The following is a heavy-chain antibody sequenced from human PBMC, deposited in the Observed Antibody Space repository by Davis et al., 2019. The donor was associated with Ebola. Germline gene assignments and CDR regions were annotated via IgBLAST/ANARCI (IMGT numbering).Heavy chain of an antibody. CDR2: TYYRSDWYI. Sequence: HSQTLSLTCAISGDSVSSNSAAWHWIRQSPSRGLEWLGRTYYRSDWYINYALSVKSRITIDPDTSKNHFSLHQNSVTPEDTAVYYCARGSHGSAWYWGPGTLVTVSS. D-gene: IGHD6-19*01. J-gene: IGHJ4*02. V-gene: IGHV6-1*01. CDR3: ARGSHGSAWY. CDR1: GDSVSSNSAA.